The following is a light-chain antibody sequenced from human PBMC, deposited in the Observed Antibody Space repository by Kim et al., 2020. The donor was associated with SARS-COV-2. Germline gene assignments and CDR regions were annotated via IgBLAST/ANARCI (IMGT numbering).Light chain of an antibody. V-gene: IGLV1-47*01. Sequence: PGQRVTISCSGSSSNIGSNYVYWYQQLPGTAPKLLIYRSNQRPSGVPDRFSGSKSGTSASLAISGLRSEDEADYYCAACDDSLRLVFGTGTKVTVL. CDR2: RSN. CDR3: AACDDSLRLV. CDR1: SSNIGSNY. J-gene: IGLJ1*01.